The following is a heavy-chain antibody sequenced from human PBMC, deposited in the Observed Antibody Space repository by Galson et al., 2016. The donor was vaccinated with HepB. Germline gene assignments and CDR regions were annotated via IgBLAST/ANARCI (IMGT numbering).Heavy chain of an antibody. J-gene: IGHJ1*01. V-gene: IGHV3-30-3*01. CDR2: ISYDGSKK. CDR3: AREGEYCGGDCYPGHFHH. D-gene: IGHD2-21*01. Sequence: SLRLSCAVSGVSFSTYAMHWVRQAPGKGLEWVALISYDGSKKYYADSVRGRFTISRDNSKNTLYVQMNNLRTEDTAVYYCAREGEYCGGDCYPGHFHHWGQGTLVTVSS. CDR1: GVSFSTYA.